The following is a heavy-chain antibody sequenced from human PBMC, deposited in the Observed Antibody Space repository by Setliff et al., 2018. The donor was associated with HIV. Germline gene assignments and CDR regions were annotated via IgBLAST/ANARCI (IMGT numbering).Heavy chain of an antibody. J-gene: IGHJ6*02. CDR1: GFAFSSYA. D-gene: IGHD3-10*01. CDR2: ISGSGGST. V-gene: IGHV3-23*01. CDR3: AKTPMVRGAHTSGYYYYGMDV. Sequence: GGSLRLSCAASGFAFSSYAMSWVRQAPGKGLEWVSAISGSGGSTYYADSVKGRFTISRDNSKNTLYLQMNSLRAEDTAVYYCAKTPMVRGAHTSGYYYYGMDVWGQGTTVTVSS.